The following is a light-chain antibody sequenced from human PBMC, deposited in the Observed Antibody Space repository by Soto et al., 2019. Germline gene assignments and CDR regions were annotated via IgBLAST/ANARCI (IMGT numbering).Light chain of an antibody. Sequence: QSALTQPASVSGSPGQSITISCTGTSSDVGGYNYVSWYQQHPGKAPKLMIYEVSNRPSGVSNRFSGPKSGNTASLTISGLQAEDEAAYYCSSYTSSSTLVFGTGTNVTVL. CDR1: SSDVGGYNY. V-gene: IGLV2-14*01. CDR2: EVS. J-gene: IGLJ1*01. CDR3: SSYTSSSTLV.